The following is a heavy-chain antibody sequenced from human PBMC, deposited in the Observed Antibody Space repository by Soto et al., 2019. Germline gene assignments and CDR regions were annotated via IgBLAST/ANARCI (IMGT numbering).Heavy chain of an antibody. V-gene: IGHV1-18*01. D-gene: IGHD2-8*01. J-gene: IGHJ4*02. CDR1: GYTFSSYV. Sequence: QAQLVQSGAEVKKPGASVKVSCRASGYTFSSYVYAWVRQAPGQGLEWMGWISAYNGDTNYAQKFQDRITLTTDTSTTTAYTELRNLGSDDTAVYYCARSGAYCTSITCLFDSFWGLGTLVTVSS. CDR3: ARSGAYCTSITCLFDSF. CDR2: ISAYNGDT.